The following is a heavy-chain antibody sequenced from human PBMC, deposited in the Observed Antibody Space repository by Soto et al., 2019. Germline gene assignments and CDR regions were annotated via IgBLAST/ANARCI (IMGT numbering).Heavy chain of an antibody. D-gene: IGHD5-12*01. Sequence: ASVKVSCKASGYTFTSYAMHWVRQAPGQRLEWMGWINAGNGNTKYSQKFQGRVTITRDTSASTAHMELSSLRSEDTAVYYCARSGPPHIVATITTYYYYGMDVWGQGTTVTVSS. V-gene: IGHV1-3*01. CDR2: INAGNGNT. CDR3: ARSGPPHIVATITTYYYYGMDV. J-gene: IGHJ6*02. CDR1: GYTFTSYA.